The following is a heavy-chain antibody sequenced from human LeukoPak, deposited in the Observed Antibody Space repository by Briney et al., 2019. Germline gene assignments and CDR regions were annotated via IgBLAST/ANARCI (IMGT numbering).Heavy chain of an antibody. Sequence: SETLSLTCTVSGGSINNYYWGWIRQPPGKGLEWIGSIFYSGTTYYNPSLKSRVTISVDTSKNQFSLNLSSVTAADTAVYYCARGILYDYWGQGTLVTVSS. CDR2: IFYSGTT. J-gene: IGHJ4*02. CDR3: ARGILYDY. D-gene: IGHD2-8*01. V-gene: IGHV4-39*07. CDR1: GGSINNYY.